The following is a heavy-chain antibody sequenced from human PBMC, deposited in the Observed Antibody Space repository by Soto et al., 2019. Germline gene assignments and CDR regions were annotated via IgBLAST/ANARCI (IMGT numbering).Heavy chain of an antibody. CDR1: GFTFGSYW. CDR3: ARGPGPPGLSEY. J-gene: IGHJ4*02. D-gene: IGHD3-10*01. Sequence: PGGSLRLSCAASGFTFGSYWMHWVRQTPGKGLVWVSRVNSDGSNTYYADSVKGRFTISRDNAKNTLYLQMSSLGAEDTAVYFCARGPGPPGLSEYWGQGTLVTVSS. V-gene: IGHV3-74*01. CDR2: VNSDGSNT.